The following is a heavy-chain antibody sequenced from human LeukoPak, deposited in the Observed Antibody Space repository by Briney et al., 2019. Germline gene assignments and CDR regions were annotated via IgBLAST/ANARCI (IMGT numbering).Heavy chain of an antibody. CDR2: INSDGSST. J-gene: IGHJ4*02. V-gene: IGHV3-74*01. D-gene: IGHD1-26*01. Sequence: GGSLRLSCAASGFTFSSYWMHWVRQAPGKGLVWVSRINSDGSSTSYADSVKGRFTISRDNAKNTLYLQMNSLRAEDTAVYYCARARATSGSYYLYFDYWGQGTLVTVSS. CDR1: GFTFSSYW. CDR3: ARARATSGSYYLYFDY.